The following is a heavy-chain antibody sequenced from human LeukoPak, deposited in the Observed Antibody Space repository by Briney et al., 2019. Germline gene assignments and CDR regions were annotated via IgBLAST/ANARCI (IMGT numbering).Heavy chain of an antibody. CDR2: MSYSGHT. CDR3: ARDTIGIGLRLGEYTDY. V-gene: IGHV4-39*07. CDR1: GDSIGRINYY. D-gene: IGHD3-16*01. Sequence: PSETLSLTCTISGDSIGRINYYWGWIRQPPGKGLEWIVSMSYSGHTYYNPSLKSRVTTSIDTSKNQLSLNLKSVTAADTAVYYCARDTIGIGLRLGEYTDYWGQGILVTVSS. J-gene: IGHJ4*02.